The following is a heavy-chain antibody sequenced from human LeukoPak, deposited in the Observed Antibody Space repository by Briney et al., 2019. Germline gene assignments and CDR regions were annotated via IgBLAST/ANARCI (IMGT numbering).Heavy chain of an antibody. J-gene: IGHJ4*02. V-gene: IGHV3-66*01. D-gene: IGHD3-10*01. CDR2: IYSGGST. Sequence: GGSLRLSCAASGFTVSSNYMSWVCQAPGKGLEWVSVIYSGGSTYYADSVKGRFTISRDNSKNTLYLQMNSLRAEDTAVYYCARVTYYYGSGSSDFDYWGQGTLVTVSS. CDR1: GFTVSSNY. CDR3: ARVTYYYGSGSSDFDY.